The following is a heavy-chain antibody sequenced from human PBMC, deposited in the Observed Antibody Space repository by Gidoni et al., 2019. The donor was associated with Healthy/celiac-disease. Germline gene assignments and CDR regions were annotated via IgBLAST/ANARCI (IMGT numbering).Heavy chain of an antibody. D-gene: IGHD3-10*01. J-gene: IGHJ4*02. V-gene: IGHV4-34*01. CDR1: GGSFSGYY. CDR3: ARVGKDYGLDY. Sequence: QVQLQQSGAGLLTPSETLSLTCAVSGGSFSGYYWSWIRQPPGKGLEWIGEINHSGSTNYNPSLKSRVTISVDTSKNQFSLKLSSVTVIPADTAVYYCARVGKDYGLDYWGQGTLVTVSS. CDR2: INHSGST.